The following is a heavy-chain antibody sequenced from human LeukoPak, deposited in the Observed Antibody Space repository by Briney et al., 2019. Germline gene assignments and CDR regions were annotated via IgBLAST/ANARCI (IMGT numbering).Heavy chain of an antibody. V-gene: IGHV3-11*04. CDR2: ISISGSTI. Sequence: PGGSLRLSCAASGFTFTDYFMNWIRQAPGKGLEWVSSISISGSTIYYADSVKGRFTISRDNSKNTLYLQMNSLRAEDTAVYYCARDALPAPPDMYNWFDPWGQGTLVTVSS. CDR1: GFTFTDYF. CDR3: ARDALPAPPDMYNWFDP. J-gene: IGHJ5*02.